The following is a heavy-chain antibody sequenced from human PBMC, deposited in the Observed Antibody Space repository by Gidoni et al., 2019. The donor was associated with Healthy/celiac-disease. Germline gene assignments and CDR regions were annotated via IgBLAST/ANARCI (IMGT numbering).Heavy chain of an antibody. CDR3: ARDGFDGGMDV. J-gene: IGHJ6*02. V-gene: IGHV4-59*01. Sequence: VQLQESGPGLVKPSETLSLTCTVSGGSISSYYGSWIRQPPGKGLEWIGYIYYSWSTTYNPSLKSLVTISGDTSKSQFSLKLSSVTAADTAVYYCARDGFDGGMDVWGQGTTVTVSS. CDR2: IYYSWST. D-gene: IGHD3-9*01. CDR1: GGSISSYY.